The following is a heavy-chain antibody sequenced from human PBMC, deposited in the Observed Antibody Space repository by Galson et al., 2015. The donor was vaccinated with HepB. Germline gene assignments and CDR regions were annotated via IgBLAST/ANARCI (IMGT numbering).Heavy chain of an antibody. CDR3: AKGTTDIDN. Sequence: SLRLSCAASGFAFGAYEMNWVRQAPGKGLECVSAISVSGHSTDYADSVKGRFTISRDNSKNMLYLQMNNLRAEDTAVYYCAKGTTDIDNWGQGTQVTVSS. CDR2: ISVSGHST. D-gene: IGHD1-1*01. CDR1: GFAFGAYE. V-gene: IGHV3-23*01. J-gene: IGHJ4*02.